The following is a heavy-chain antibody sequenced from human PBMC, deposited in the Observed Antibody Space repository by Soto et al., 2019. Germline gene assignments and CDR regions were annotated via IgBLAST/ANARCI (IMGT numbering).Heavy chain of an antibody. D-gene: IGHD6-13*01. CDR1: GYTFTSYD. J-gene: IGHJ4*02. Sequence: ASVKVSCKASGYTFTSYDINWVRQATGQGLEWMGWMNPHSGNTGYAQKFQGRVTMTRNTSISTAYMELSSLKSEDTAVYYCARELSSSWRFDYWGQGTLVTVSS. CDR2: MNPHSGNT. CDR3: ARELSSSWRFDY. V-gene: IGHV1-8*01.